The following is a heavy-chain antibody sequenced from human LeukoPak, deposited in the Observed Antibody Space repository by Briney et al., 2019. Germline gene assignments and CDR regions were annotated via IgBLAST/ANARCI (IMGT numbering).Heavy chain of an antibody. D-gene: IGHD2-21*02. V-gene: IGHV1-46*01. CDR3: ARGETPYCGGDCLTGMDH. J-gene: IGHJ4*02. CDR2: INPSGGVT. CDR1: GYTFTSYC. Sequence: ASVKVSCKASGYTFTSYCIHWVRQAPGQGLEWMGIINPSGGVTTYAQKFQGRVTMIRDTSTSTVYMELSSMRSEDTAVYYCARGETPYCGGDCLTGMDHWGQGTLVTVSS.